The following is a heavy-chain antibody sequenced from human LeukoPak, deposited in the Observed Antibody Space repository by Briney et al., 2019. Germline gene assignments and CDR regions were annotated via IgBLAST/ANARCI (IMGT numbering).Heavy chain of an antibody. D-gene: IGHD6-6*01. CDR3: ARVIAARYH. J-gene: IGHJ5*02. CDR2: IYYSGAT. CDR1: GGSISSSSFY. Sequence: SETLSLTCTVSGGSISSSSFYWGWIRQPPGKGLEWIGSIYYSGATFYNPSLKSRVTISVDTSQKQLSLMLDSVTAADTAVYFCARVIAARYHWDQGTLVTVSS. V-gene: IGHV4-39*01.